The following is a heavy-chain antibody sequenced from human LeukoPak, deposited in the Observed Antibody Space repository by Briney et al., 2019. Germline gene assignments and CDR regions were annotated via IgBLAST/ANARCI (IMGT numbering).Heavy chain of an antibody. CDR3: AGDQAEDIVVVPAALGH. Sequence: GASVNVSCKASGYTFTSYYMNWVRQAPGQGLEWMGLINPNSGRPSYAQKFQGRVTMTRDTSTSTVFLGLSSLTSDDTAVYYCAGDQAEDIVVVPAALGHWGQGTLVTVSS. J-gene: IGHJ5*02. CDR2: INPNSGRP. D-gene: IGHD2-2*01. V-gene: IGHV1-46*01. CDR1: GYTFTSYY.